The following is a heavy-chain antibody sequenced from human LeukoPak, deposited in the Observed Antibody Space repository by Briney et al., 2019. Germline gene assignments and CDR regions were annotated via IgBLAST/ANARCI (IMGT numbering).Heavy chain of an antibody. CDR3: ARDVITYGSGSDYVPLSFDY. CDR2: IYYSGST. J-gene: IGHJ4*02. V-gene: IGHV4-59*11. D-gene: IGHD3-10*01. CDR1: GGSISSHY. Sequence: PSETLSLTCTVSGGSISSHYWSWIRQPPGKGLEWIGNIYYSGSTNYNPSLKSRVTISVDTSKNHFSLKLSSVTAADTAVYYCARDVITYGSGSDYVPLSFDYWGQGTLVTVSS.